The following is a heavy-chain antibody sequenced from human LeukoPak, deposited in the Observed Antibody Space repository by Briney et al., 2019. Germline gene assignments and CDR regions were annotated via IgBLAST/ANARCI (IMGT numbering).Heavy chain of an antibody. CDR2: VSNSGDYI. CDR3: ARDKAYYYDSSGYYPLFDY. D-gene: IGHD3-22*01. Sequence: GGSLRLSCAASGFSFSSYRMNWVRQAPGKGLEWVSSVSNSGDYIHYADSVKGRFTISRDNSKNSLYLQMNSLRAEDTAVYYCARDKAYYYDSSGYYPLFDYWGQGTLVTVSS. J-gene: IGHJ4*02. V-gene: IGHV3-21*04. CDR1: GFSFSSYR.